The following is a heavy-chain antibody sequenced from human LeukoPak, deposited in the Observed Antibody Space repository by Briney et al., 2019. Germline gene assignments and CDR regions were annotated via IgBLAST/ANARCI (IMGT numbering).Heavy chain of an antibody. D-gene: IGHD3-10*01. Sequence: SETLSLTCTVSGGSISSYYWSWSRQPPGKGLEWIGYIYYSGSTNYNPSLKSRVTISVDTSKNQFSLKLSSVTAADTAVYYCARVGGSNYYYYGMDVWGQGTTVTVSS. CDR2: IYYSGST. V-gene: IGHV4-59*01. CDR3: ARVGGSNYYYYGMDV. CDR1: GGSISSYY. J-gene: IGHJ6*02.